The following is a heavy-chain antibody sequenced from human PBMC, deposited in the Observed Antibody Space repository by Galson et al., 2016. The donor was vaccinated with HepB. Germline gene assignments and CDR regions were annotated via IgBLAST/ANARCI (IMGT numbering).Heavy chain of an antibody. CDR1: GFTVYNNY. J-gene: IGHJ2*01. CDR3: ARLGLVSTWYFDL. CDR2: MFYSGST. V-gene: IGHV4-59*02. Sequence: LRLSCAVSGFTVYNNYRSWIRQPPGKGLEWIGYMFYSGSTKYNPSLKSRVTMSVDTSKNQFSLKLSSVTAADTAVYFCARLGLVSTWYFDLWGRGTLVTFSS. D-gene: IGHD5/OR15-5a*01.